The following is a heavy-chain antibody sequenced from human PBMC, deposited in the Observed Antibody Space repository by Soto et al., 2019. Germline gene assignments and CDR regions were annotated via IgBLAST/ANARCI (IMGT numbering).Heavy chain of an antibody. CDR3: AREEGRSGMVRGVTDY. V-gene: IGHV4-31*03. D-gene: IGHD3-10*01. CDR2: IYYSGST. J-gene: IGHJ4*02. Sequence: QVQLQESGPGLVKPSQTLSLTCTVSGGSISSGGYYWSWIRQHPGKGLEWIGYIYYSGSTYYNPSLKSGVTISVDTSKNQFSLKLSSVTAADTAVYYCAREEGRSGMVRGVTDYWGQGTLVTVSS. CDR1: GGSISSGGYY.